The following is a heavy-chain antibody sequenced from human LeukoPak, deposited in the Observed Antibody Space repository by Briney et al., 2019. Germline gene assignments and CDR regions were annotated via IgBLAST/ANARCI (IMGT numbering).Heavy chain of an antibody. CDR1: GGSFSGYY. CDR3: GRHYGSGDALDI. V-gene: IGHV4-34*01. CDR2: INHSGST. Sequence: SETLSLTCAVYGGSFSGYYWSRIRQPPGKGLEWIGEINHSGSTNYNPSLKSRVTLSLDTSKNQFSLKLTSVTAADTAVYYCGRHYGSGDALDIWGQGTKVTASS. J-gene: IGHJ3*02. D-gene: IGHD3-10*01.